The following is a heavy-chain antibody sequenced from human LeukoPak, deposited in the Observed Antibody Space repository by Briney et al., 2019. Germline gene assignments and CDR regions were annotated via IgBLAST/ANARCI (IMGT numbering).Heavy chain of an antibody. J-gene: IGHJ4*02. CDR2: ISGNGGST. V-gene: IGHV3-64D*09. CDR1: GFTFSRYP. D-gene: IGHD3-3*01. Sequence: GGSLRLSCSASGFTFSRYPMHWVRQAPGKGLEYVSAISGNGGSTYYADAVKGRLTISRDNSKNTLYLQLSSMRTEDPAIYYCVKAQYDFWSGLDYWGQGTLVTVSS. CDR3: VKAQYDFWSGLDY.